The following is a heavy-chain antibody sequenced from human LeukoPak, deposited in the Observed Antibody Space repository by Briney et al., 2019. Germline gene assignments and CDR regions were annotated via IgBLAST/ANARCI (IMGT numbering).Heavy chain of an antibody. V-gene: IGHV1-18*01. CDR1: GYTFTSYG. D-gene: IGHD3-3*01. J-gene: IGHJ5*02. CDR3: ARVLTIFGVAPRDRGWFDP. Sequence: ASVKVSCKAPGYTFTSYGISWVRQAPGQGLEWMGWISAYNGNTNYAQKLQGRVTMTTDTSTSTAYMELRSLRSDDTAVYYCARVLTIFGVAPRDRGWFDPWGQGTLVTVSS. CDR2: ISAYNGNT.